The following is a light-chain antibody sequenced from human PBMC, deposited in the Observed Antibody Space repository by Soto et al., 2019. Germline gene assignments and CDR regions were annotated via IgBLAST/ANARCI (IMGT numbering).Light chain of an antibody. V-gene: IGLV1-47*01. Sequence: QSVLTQPPSASGTPGQRVTISCSGSSSNIGSKYVYWYQQLPGTAPKLLMYRNNQRPSGVPDRFSGSKSGTSASLAISGLLSEDEADYYCAAWDAGVSGPAFGGGTKLTVL. CDR1: SSNIGSKY. J-gene: IGLJ2*01. CDR3: AAWDAGVSGPA. CDR2: RNN.